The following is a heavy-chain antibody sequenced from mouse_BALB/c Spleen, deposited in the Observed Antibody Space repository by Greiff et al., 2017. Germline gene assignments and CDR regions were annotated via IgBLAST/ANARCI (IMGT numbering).Heavy chain of an antibody. J-gene: IGHJ3*01. Sequence: QVHVKQSGAELVKPGASVKLSCKASGYTFTEYIIHWVKQRSGQGLEWIGWFYPGSGSIKYNEKFKDKATLTADKSSSTAYMQLSSLTSEDSAVYYCTIEGPTMITTGGWFAYWGQGTLVTVSA. CDR3: TIEGPTMITTGGWFAY. D-gene: IGHD2-4*01. CDR1: GYTFTEYI. V-gene: IGHV1-62-2*01. CDR2: FYPGSGSI.